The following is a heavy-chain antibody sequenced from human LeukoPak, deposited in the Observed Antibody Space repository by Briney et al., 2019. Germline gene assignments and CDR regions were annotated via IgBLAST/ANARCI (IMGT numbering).Heavy chain of an antibody. CDR2: ITGSSTWT. J-gene: IGHJ2*01. CDR1: GFTFRTYG. CDR3: ARELVSLGTGYFDL. Sequence: GASLRLSCEPAGFTFRTYGMTWVRQDPGKGLEWVSGITGSSTWTYYADSVKGRFTFSRANSKNTLHLQMDSLRAEDAAIYYCARELVSLGTGYFDLWGRGTLVTVSS. V-gene: IGHV3-23*01. D-gene: IGHD7-27*01.